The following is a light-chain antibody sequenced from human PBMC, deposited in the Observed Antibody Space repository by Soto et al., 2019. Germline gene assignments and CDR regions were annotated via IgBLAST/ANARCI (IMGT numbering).Light chain of an antibody. V-gene: IGKV3-20*01. CDR2: GAS. CDR1: QSVSSRN. CDR3: QQYDSSPPVYT. Sequence: EIVLTQSPGTLSLSPGERATLSCRASQSVSSRNLAWYQQKPGQAPRLLIYGASSRATGIPDRSSGSGSGTDFTLTISRLEPEDFAVYYCQQYDSSPPVYTFGQGTKVDIK. J-gene: IGKJ2*01.